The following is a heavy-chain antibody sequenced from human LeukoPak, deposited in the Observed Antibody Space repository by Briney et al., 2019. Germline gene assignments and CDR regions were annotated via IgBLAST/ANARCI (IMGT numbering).Heavy chain of an antibody. V-gene: IGHV4-34*01. CDR3: ARGRQEVSMIVVVMTAVSYYLDV. D-gene: IGHD3-22*01. CDR2: INPSGRI. Sequence: SETLSLTCAVYGGSFSGYDWTWIRQAPGKGLEWIGEINPSGRISYNPSLKSRLTISVDASKNQFSLNLRSFPAADTAVYYCARGRQEVSMIVVVMTAVSYYLDVCGKGTTVTVS. CDR1: GGSFSGYD. J-gene: IGHJ6*03.